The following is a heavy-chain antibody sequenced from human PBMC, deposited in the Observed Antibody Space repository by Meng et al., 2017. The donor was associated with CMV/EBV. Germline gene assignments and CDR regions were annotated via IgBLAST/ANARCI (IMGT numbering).Heavy chain of an antibody. CDR3: ARDIAAAGTYYYFFAMDV. V-gene: IGHV3-21*01. J-gene: IGHJ6*02. D-gene: IGHD6-13*01. CDR1: GFDFSNPI. CDR2: ISGSSTYT. Sequence: GGPLRLSCAASGFDFSNPIMNWVRQAPGKGLEWVSSISGSSTYTHYADPVKGRFTISRDNARNSLSLEMTSLRAEDTAVYYCARDIAAAGTYYYFFAMDVWGQGTTVTVSS.